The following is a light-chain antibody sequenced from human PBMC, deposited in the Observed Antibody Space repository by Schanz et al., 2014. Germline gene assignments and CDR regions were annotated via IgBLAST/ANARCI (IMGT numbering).Light chain of an antibody. CDR3: QQSYSTLWT. Sequence: DIEMTQSPSSLSASVGDRVTITCRASQSISTWLAWYQQKPGKAPKVLIYDASNLESGVPSRFSGSGSGTEFTLTISSLQPEDFATYYCQQSYSTLWTFGQGTKVEIK. V-gene: IGKV1-5*01. J-gene: IGKJ1*01. CDR1: QSISTW. CDR2: DAS.